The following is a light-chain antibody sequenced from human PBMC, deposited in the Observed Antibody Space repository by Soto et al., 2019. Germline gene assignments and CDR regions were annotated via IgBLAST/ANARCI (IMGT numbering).Light chain of an antibody. Sequence: IVLTQSPDTLSLSPGERVTLSCRASQTIYSNVAWYQQRPGQSPRLLIYHASSRATGIPARFSGSGSGTEFTLTISSLQADDFATYYCQQYHTDWTFGQGTKVDIK. CDR3: QQYHTDWT. J-gene: IGKJ1*01. CDR1: QTIYSN. V-gene: IGKV3-15*01. CDR2: HAS.